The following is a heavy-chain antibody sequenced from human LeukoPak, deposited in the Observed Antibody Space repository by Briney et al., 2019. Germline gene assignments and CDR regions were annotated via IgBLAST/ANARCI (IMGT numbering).Heavy chain of an antibody. V-gene: IGHV3-23*01. D-gene: IGHD3-10*01. CDR2: ISGSGGST. J-gene: IGHJ4*02. CDR1: GFTFSSYA. CDR3: AKVRRLWFGELSH. Sequence: GGSLRLSCAVSGFTFSSYAMSWVRQAPGKGLEWVSAISGSGGSTYYADSVKGRFTISRDNSKNTLYLQMNSLRAEDTAVYYCAKVRRLWFGELSHWGQGTLVTVSS.